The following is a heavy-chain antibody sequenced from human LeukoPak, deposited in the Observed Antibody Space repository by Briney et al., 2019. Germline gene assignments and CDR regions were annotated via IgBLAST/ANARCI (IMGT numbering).Heavy chain of an antibody. V-gene: IGHV3-11*01. D-gene: IGHD3-22*01. J-gene: IGHJ4*02. CDR1: GFTFSDYY. Sequence: GGSLRLSCAPSGFTFSDYYMTWIRQAPGKGLEWVSYISSSGSTIYYADSVKGRFTISRDNAKNSLYLQMNSLRAEDTAVYYCARDVTMIPLDSWGQGTLVTVSS. CDR3: ARDVTMIPLDS. CDR2: ISSSGSTI.